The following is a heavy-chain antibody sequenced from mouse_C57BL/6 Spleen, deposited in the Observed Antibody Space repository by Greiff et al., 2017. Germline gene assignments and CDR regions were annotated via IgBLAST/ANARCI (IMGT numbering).Heavy chain of an antibody. D-gene: IGHD1-1*01. Sequence: QVQLQQPGAELVKPGASVKLSCKASGYTFTSYWMHWVKQRPGQGLEWIGEIDPSDSYTNYNQKFKGKSTLTVDKSSSTAYMQLSSLTSEDSAVYYCARGTTVIDYWGQGTTLTVSS. CDR3: ARGTTVIDY. CDR1: GYTFTSYW. V-gene: IGHV1-69*01. J-gene: IGHJ2*01. CDR2: IDPSDSYT.